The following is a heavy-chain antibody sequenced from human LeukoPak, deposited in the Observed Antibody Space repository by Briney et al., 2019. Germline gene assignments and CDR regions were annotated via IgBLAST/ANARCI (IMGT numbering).Heavy chain of an antibody. CDR3: ARWDGIAARPGYYYGMDV. Sequence: SVKVSCKASGYTFTSYYMHWVRQAPGQGLEWMGIINPSGGSTSYAQKFQGRVTMPRDTSTSTVYMELSSLRSEDTAVYYCARWDGIAARPGYYYGMDVWGQGTTVTVSS. CDR2: INPSGGST. J-gene: IGHJ6*02. CDR1: GYTFTSYY. V-gene: IGHV1-46*01. D-gene: IGHD6-6*01.